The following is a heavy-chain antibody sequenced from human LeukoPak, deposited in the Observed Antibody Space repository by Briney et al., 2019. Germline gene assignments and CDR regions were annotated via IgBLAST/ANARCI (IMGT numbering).Heavy chain of an antibody. V-gene: IGHV3-15*01. CDR1: GITFSAYG. CDR3: TTQADY. J-gene: IGHJ4*02. CDR2: ITSKTDGGTT. Sequence: GTSLRLSCVASGITFSAYGMHWVRQAPGKGLEWVGRITSKTDGGTTDYAAPVKGRFTISRDDSENTLYLQMNSLKTEDTAVYYCTTQADYWGQGTLVTVSS.